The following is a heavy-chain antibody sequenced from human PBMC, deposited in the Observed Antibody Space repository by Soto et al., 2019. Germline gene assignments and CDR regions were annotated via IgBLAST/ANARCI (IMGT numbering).Heavy chain of an antibody. J-gene: IGHJ4*02. CDR1: QFSFSSYW. V-gene: IGHV3-74*01. D-gene: IGHD6-13*01. Sequence: GGSLRLSCAASQFSFSSYWMHWVRQVPGKGPAWVSRINHDGSKTEYADSVKGRFTISRGNTNNTLYLQMNSLRVEDTAMYYRVREPWGFSGTWYDYWGQGTLVTVSS. CDR3: VREPWGFSGTWYDY. CDR2: INHDGSKT.